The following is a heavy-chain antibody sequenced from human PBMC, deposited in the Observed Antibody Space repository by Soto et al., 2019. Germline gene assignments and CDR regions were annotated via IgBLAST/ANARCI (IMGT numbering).Heavy chain of an antibody. CDR1: GGSISSYY. CDR3: ARGPPPYYYDSSGYYYFDY. D-gene: IGHD3-22*01. CDR2: IYYSGST. J-gene: IGHJ4*02. Sequence: SETLSLTCTVSGGSISSYYWSWIRQPPGKGLEWIGYIYYSGSTNYNPSLKSRVTISVDTSKHQFSLKLSSVTAADTAVYYCARGPPPYYYDSSGYYYFDYWGQGTLVTVSS. V-gene: IGHV4-59*01.